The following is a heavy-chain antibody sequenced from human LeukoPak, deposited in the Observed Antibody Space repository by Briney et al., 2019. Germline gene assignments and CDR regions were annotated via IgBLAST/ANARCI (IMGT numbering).Heavy chain of an antibody. CDR1: GFTVKNNY. V-gene: IGHV3-30*02. D-gene: IGHD3-22*01. CDR2: IRYDGSNK. Sequence: GGSLRLSCAASGFTVKNNYMSWVRQAPGKGLEWVAFIRYDGSNKYYADSVKGRFTISRDNSKNTLYLQMNSLRAEDTAVYYCAKDGGRNTLNYYDSKGAFDIWDQGIMVTVSS. J-gene: IGHJ3*02. CDR3: AKDGGRNTLNYYDSKGAFDI.